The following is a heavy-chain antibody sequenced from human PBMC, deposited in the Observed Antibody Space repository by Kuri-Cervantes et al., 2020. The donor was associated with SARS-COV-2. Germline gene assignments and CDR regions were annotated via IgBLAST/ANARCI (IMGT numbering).Heavy chain of an antibody. V-gene: IGHV1-18*01. D-gene: IGHD3-22*01. Sequence: ASVKVSCKASGYTFTVYGVTWVRQAPGQGPEWMGWISAHDGNTKYSQKFQGRITMTTDISTNTAYMELESLRSEDTAVYYCAREPGGGYYPHWGQGTLVTVSS. CDR3: AREPGGGYYPH. J-gene: IGHJ4*02. CDR1: GYTFTVYG. CDR2: ISAHDGNT.